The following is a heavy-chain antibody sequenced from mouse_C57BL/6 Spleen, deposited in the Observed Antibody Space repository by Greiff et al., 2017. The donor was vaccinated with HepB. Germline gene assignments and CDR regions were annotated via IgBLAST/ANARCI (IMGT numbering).Heavy chain of an antibody. CDR2: IYPGDGDT. V-gene: IGHV1-80*01. D-gene: IGHD3-3*01. J-gene: IGHJ4*01. CDR3: ARSDSNGLMDY. Sequence: QVQLQQSGAELVKPGASVKISCKASGYAFSSYWMNWVKQRPGKGLEWIGQIYPGDGDTNYNGKFKGKATLTADKSSSTSYMQLSSLTSEDSAVYVCARSDSNGLMDYWGQGTSVTVSS. CDR1: GYAFSSYW.